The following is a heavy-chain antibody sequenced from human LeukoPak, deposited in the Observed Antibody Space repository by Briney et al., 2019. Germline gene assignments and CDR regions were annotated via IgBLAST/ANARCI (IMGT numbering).Heavy chain of an antibody. D-gene: IGHD1-26*01. CDR3: AQWELREYFQH. J-gene: IGHJ1*01. Sequence: GGSLRLSCAASGFTFSSYGMSWVRQAPGKGLEWVSAISGSGGSTHYADSVKGRFTVSRDNSKNTLSLQMNSLRAEDTALYYCAQWELREYFQHWGQGTLVTVSS. V-gene: IGHV3-23*01. CDR1: GFTFSSYG. CDR2: ISGSGGST.